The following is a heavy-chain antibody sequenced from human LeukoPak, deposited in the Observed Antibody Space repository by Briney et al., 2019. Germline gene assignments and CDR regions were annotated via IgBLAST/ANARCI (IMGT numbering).Heavy chain of an antibody. CDR2: ISSSSSYI. Sequence: GGSLRLSCAASGFTFSSYEMNWVRQAPGKGLEWVSSISSSSSYIYYADSVKGRFTISRDNARNSLYLQMNSLRAEDTAVYYCARGIRGLGSCFDYWGQGTLVTVSS. CDR1: GFTFSSYE. CDR3: ARGIRGLGSCFDY. D-gene: IGHD3-10*01. V-gene: IGHV3-21*01. J-gene: IGHJ4*02.